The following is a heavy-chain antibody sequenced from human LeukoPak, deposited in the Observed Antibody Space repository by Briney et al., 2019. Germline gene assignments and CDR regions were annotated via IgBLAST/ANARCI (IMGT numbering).Heavy chain of an antibody. CDR2: IYYSGST. J-gene: IGHJ3*02. Sequence: SETLSLTCTVSGGSISSYYWSWIRQPPGKGLEWIGYIYYSGSTNYNPSLKSRVTILLDTSKNQFSLYLASVTAADTAVYYCARYGSGSLGAFDIWGQGTVVTVSS. V-gene: IGHV4-59*08. CDR1: GGSISSYY. CDR3: ARYGSGSLGAFDI. D-gene: IGHD3-10*01.